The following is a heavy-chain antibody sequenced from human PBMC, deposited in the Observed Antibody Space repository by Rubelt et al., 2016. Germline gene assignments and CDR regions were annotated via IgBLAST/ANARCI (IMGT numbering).Heavy chain of an antibody. D-gene: IGHD2-21*02. J-gene: IGHJ4*02. CDR3: ASVPSSSYCGGDCEDY. CDR2: INHSGST. CDR1: GGSFSGYY. Sequence: QVQLQQWGAGLLKPSETLSLTCAVYGGSFSGYYWSWIRQPPGKGLEWIGEINHSGSTNYNPSLKSRVTISVDTSKNQFSLKLSSVTAADTAVYYCASVPSSSYCGGDCEDYWGQGTLVTVSS. V-gene: IGHV4-34*01.